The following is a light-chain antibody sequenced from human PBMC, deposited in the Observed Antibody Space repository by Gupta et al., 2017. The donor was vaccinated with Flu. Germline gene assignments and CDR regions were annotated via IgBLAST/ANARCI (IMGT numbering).Light chain of an antibody. CDR1: QSVSRY. V-gene: IGKV3-11*01. CDR2: DTS. J-gene: IGKJ1*01. Sequence: PATLSLSRGERAPLSCRASQSVSRYLAWYQQKPGQPPRLLIYDTSDRATGIPARFSGSGSGTDFTLTISSLDPEDFAVYYCQQRDTWPKTFGQGTKVEV. CDR3: QQRDTWPKT.